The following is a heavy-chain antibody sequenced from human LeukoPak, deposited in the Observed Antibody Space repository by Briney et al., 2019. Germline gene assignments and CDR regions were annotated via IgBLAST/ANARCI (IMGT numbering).Heavy chain of an antibody. CDR2: IYSTGTT. Sequence: SETLSLTCTVSGGSISSYYWSWIRQPPRQGLEWIGYIYSTGTTNYNPSLKSRVTISVDTSKKQFSLKLSSVTAADTAVYYCAGHSGRDAFDIWGQGTMVTVSS. CDR1: GGSISSYY. D-gene: IGHD6-19*01. V-gene: IGHV4-59*08. J-gene: IGHJ3*02. CDR3: AGHSGRDAFDI.